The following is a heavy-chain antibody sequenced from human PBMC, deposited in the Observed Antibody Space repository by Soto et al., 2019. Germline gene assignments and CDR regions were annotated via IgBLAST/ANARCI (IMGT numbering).Heavy chain of an antibody. Sequence: ASVKVSCKASGGTFSSYAISWVRQAPGQGLEWMGGIIPIFGTANYAQKFQGRVTITADKSTSTAYMELSSLRSEDTAVYYCAAHPSDYSWRLGAFDIWGQGTMVTVSS. CDR3: AAHPSDYSWRLGAFDI. J-gene: IGHJ3*02. D-gene: IGHD4-4*01. CDR2: IIPIFGTA. V-gene: IGHV1-69*06. CDR1: GGTFSSYA.